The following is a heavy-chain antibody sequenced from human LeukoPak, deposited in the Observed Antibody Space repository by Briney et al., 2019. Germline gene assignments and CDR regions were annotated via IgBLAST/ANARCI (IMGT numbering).Heavy chain of an antibody. D-gene: IGHD5-18*01. J-gene: IGHJ4*02. CDR3: AREDTTMVESFDY. Sequence: PGRSLRLSCAASGFTFNSYAMHWVRQAPGKGLEWVAVISYDGSTKYYADSVKGRFTISRDNSKDTLHLQMNTLRADDTAVYYCAREDTTMVESFDYWGQGTLVTVSS. CDR2: ISYDGSTK. V-gene: IGHV3-30*04. CDR1: GFTFNSYA.